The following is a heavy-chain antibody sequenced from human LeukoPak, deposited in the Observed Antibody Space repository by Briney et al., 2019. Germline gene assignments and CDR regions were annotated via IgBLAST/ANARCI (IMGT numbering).Heavy chain of an antibody. CDR1: GFTFDDYA. CDR2: ISWNSGHR. V-gene: IGHV3-9*01. D-gene: IGHD2-2*01. CDR3: ARLLMDPMPSDY. J-gene: IGHJ4*02. Sequence: GGSLRLSCAASGFTFDDYAMHWVRQGPGKGLEWVSGISWNSGHRGYADSVKGRFTISRDNAKNSLYLHMNSLRAEDTAVYYCARLLMDPMPSDYWGQGTLVTVSS.